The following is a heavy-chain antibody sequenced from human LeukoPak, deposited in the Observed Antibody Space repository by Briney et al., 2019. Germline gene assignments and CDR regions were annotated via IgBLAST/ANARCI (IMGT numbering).Heavy chain of an antibody. Sequence: AGGSLRLSCAASGFTFSSYAMSWVRQAPGKGREGVSSASGSGGSTYYADSVKGRFTISRDNAKNSLYLQMNSLRAEDTAVYYWARDGGQFLEWSYYFDYWGQGTLVTVSS. D-gene: IGHD3-3*01. CDR3: ARDGGQFLEWSYYFDY. CDR1: GFTFSSYA. J-gene: IGHJ4*02. CDR2: ASGSGGST. V-gene: IGHV3-23*01.